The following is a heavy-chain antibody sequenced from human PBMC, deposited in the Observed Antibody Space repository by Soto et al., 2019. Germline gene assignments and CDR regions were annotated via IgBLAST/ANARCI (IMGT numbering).Heavy chain of an antibody. CDR3: AKDVSYESSVYSSLNPFDV. CDR2: ITGSGGST. D-gene: IGHD3-22*01. V-gene: IGHV3-23*01. J-gene: IGHJ3*01. Sequence: EVQLLESGGGLEQPGGSLRLSCVASDFGFSDYAMSWVRQAPGKGLEWVSTITGSGGSTYYPASVRGRFIISRDNSKNTLYLQIRSLRAEDTAVYYCAKDVSYESSVYSSLNPFDVWGQGTLVTVSS. CDR1: DFGFSDYA.